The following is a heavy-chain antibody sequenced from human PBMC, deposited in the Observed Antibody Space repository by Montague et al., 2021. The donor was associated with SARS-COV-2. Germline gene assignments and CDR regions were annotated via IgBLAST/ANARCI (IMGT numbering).Heavy chain of an antibody. D-gene: IGHD4-17*01. V-gene: IGHV4-59*01. CDR2: FYYSGNT. J-gene: IGHJ6*02. Sequence: SETLSLTCTVSRDSISNYHWSWIRQPPGKGLEWIAYFYYSGNTNYNPSLKSRITISVDTSKNQFSLRLRSVTAAGSALYYCARVPAVSEESAATMDVWGHGTLVTVSS. CDR3: ARVPAVSEESAATMDV. CDR1: RDSISNYH.